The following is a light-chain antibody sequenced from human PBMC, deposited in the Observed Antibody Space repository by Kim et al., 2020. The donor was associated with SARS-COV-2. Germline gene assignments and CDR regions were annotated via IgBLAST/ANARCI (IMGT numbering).Light chain of an antibody. Sequence: GQSVTISCTGTSSDVGGYNYVSWYQRLPGKAPKLMIYAVSKRPSGISNRFSGSKSGNTASLTISGLQAEDEADYYCTSYTSSITWVFGGGTRVTVL. J-gene: IGLJ3*02. V-gene: IGLV2-14*04. CDR2: AVS. CDR1: SSDVGGYNY. CDR3: TSYTSSITWV.